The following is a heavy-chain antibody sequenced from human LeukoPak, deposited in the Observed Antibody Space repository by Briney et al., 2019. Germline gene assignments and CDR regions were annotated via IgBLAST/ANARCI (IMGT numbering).Heavy chain of an antibody. CDR3: ARHYFYETSEYRHPFAY. V-gene: IGHV4-39*01. J-gene: IGHJ4*02. CDR1: GGSISSYC. Sequence: SETLSLTCTVSGGSISSYCWGWIRQPPGKGLEWIGSMSYSGSTYYNPSLQSRVTISVDTAKNQFFLKLSSVTAADTAMYYCARHYFYETSEYRHPFAYWGQGTLVTVSS. CDR2: MSYSGST. D-gene: IGHD3-22*01.